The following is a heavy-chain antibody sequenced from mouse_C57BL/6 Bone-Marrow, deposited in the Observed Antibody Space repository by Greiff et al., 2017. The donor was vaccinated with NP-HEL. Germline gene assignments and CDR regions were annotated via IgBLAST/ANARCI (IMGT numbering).Heavy chain of an antibody. CDR2: IYPGSGST. CDR1: GYTFTSYW. J-gene: IGHJ3*01. Sequence: QVQLQQPGAELVKPGASVKMSCKASGYTFTSYWITWVKQRPGQGLEWIGDIYPGSGSTNYNEKFKSKATLTVDTSSSTASMQLSSLTSEDSAVYYGAAPSDYDGSSYGYAYWGQGTPVTVSA. D-gene: IGHD1-1*01. CDR3: AAPSDYDGSSYGYAY. V-gene: IGHV1-55*01.